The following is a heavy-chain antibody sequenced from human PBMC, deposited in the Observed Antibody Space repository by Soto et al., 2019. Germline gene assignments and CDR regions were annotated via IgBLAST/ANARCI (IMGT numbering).Heavy chain of an antibody. CDR3: ARDLQDYGGNSRGYGMDV. J-gene: IGHJ6*02. CDR1: GFTFSSYA. V-gene: IGHV3-30-3*01. Sequence: VQLVESGGGVVQPGRSLRLSCAASGFTFSSYAMHWVRQAPGKGLEWVAVISYDGSNKYYADSVKGRFTISRDNSKNTLYLQMNSLRAEDTAVYYCARDLQDYGGNSRGYGMDVWGQGTTVTVSS. CDR2: ISYDGSNK. D-gene: IGHD4-17*01.